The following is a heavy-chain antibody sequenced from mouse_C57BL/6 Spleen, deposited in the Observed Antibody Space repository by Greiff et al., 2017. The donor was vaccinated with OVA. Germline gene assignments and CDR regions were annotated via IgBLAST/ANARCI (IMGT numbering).Heavy chain of an antibody. D-gene: IGHD4-1*01. Sequence: QVQLKQSGAELVRPGASVTLSCKASGYTFTDYEMHWVKQTPVHGLEWIGAIDPETGGTAYNQKFKGKAILTADKSSSTAYMELRSLTSEDSAVYYCTRRRDPNWDLAMDYWGQGTSVTVSS. J-gene: IGHJ4*01. V-gene: IGHV1-15*01. CDR2: IDPETGGT. CDR1: GYTFTDYE. CDR3: TRRRDPNWDLAMDY.